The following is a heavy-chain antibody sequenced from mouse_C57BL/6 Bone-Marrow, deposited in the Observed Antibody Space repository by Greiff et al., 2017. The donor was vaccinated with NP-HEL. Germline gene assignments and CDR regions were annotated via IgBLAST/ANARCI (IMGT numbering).Heavy chain of an antibody. D-gene: IGHD2-4*01. CDR3: AREGGLRRRTYAMDY. Sequence: VVESEGGLVQPVRSRQLSSTPSGFTFSDYYMAWVRQVPEKGLDWVANINYDGSSTHYLDSLKSRFIISRDNAENILYLQMSSLKSEDTATYYCAREGGLRRRTYAMDYWGQGTSVTVSS. J-gene: IGHJ4*01. V-gene: IGHV5-16*01. CDR1: GFTFSDYY. CDR2: INYDGSST.